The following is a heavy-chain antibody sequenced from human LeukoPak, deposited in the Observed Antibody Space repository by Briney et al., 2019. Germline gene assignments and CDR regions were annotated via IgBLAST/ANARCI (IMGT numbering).Heavy chain of an antibody. J-gene: IGHJ4*02. CDR3: ARVFGAGYSDY. V-gene: IGHV3-7*01. CDR2: IKQDGSEK. D-gene: IGHD1-1*01. Sequence: PGGSLRLSCAASEFTFSSYWMSWVRQAPGKGLEWVASIKQDGSEKYYVDSVKGRVTISRDNAKNSLYLQMNSLRAEDTAVYYCARVFGAGYSDYWGQGTPVTVSS. CDR1: EFTFSSYW.